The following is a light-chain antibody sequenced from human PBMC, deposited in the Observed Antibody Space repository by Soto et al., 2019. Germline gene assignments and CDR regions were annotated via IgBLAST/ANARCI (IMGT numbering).Light chain of an antibody. V-gene: IGKV3-11*01. CDR3: QQRRNWLLS. CDR1: QSVGSY. CDR2: GAS. Sequence: EVVLTQSPATLSLSPGESATLSCRASQSVGSYLAWYQQKPGQAPRLLIYGASNRATGIPARFSGSGSGTDFTLTISSLEPEDFAVYYCQQRRNWLLSFGGGTKVEIK. J-gene: IGKJ4*01.